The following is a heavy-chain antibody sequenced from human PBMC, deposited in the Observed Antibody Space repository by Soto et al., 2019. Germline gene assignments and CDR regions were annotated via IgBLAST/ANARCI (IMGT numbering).Heavy chain of an antibody. CDR3: ARGSGYCTNGVCSAHYFDY. D-gene: IGHD2-8*01. V-gene: IGHV4-38-2*01. CDR2: IHHSGST. Sequence: SETLSLTCAVSGYSISTDYYWGWIRQPPGKGLEWIGTIHHSGSTYYNPSLKSRVTISVDTSKNQFSLKLSSVTAADTAVYYCARGSGYCTNGVCSAHYFDYWGQGTLVTVSS. J-gene: IGHJ4*02. CDR1: GYSISTDYY.